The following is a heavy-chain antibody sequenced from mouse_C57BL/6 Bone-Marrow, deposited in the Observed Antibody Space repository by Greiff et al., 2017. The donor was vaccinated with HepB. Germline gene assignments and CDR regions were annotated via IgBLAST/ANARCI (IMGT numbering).Heavy chain of an antibody. CDR1: GYSITSGYY. CDR3: ARKGCLPYFDV. Sequence: DVQLQESGPGLVKPSQSLSLTCSVTGYSITSGYYWNWIRQFPGNKLEWMGYISYDGSNNYNPSLKNRISITRDTSKNQFFLKLNSVTTEDTATYYCARKGCLPYFDVWGTGTTVTVSS. J-gene: IGHJ1*03. D-gene: IGHD6-1*01. CDR2: ISYDGSN. V-gene: IGHV3-6*01.